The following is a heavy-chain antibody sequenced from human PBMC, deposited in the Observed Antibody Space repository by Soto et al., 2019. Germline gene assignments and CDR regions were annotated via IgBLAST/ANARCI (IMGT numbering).Heavy chain of an antibody. J-gene: IGHJ4*02. V-gene: IGHV1-18*01. Sequence: SVKVSCQACGYTFTSYGISWLRQAPGQGLGWMGWISAYNGNTNYAQKLQGRVTMTTDTSTRTAYMELTSLSSEDTAIYFCDTWRHYSGSYCFDSWGQGTLVPLSS. CDR2: ISAYNGNT. D-gene: IGHD1-26*01. CDR1: GYTFTSYG. CDR3: DTWRHYSGSYCFDS.